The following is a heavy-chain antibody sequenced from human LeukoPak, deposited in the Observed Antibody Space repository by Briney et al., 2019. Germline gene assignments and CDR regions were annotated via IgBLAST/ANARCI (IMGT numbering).Heavy chain of an antibody. CDR1: GFTFSTYS. CDR3: ARLDSRDFYERLDY. V-gene: IGHV3-21*01. CDR2: ISRRSSYI. Sequence: PGGSLRLSCAASGFTFSTYSMSWVRQAPGKGLEWVSSISRRSSYIYYADSLKGRFTISRDNAKNSLYLQMNSLRAEDTAVYYCARLDSRDFYERLDYWGQGTLVTASS. D-gene: IGHD3-22*01. J-gene: IGHJ4*02.